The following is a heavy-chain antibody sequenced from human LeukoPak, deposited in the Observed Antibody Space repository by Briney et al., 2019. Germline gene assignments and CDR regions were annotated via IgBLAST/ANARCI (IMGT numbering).Heavy chain of an antibody. CDR3: AREHRSSKYFDS. Sequence: PSETLSLTCSVSGSSIAVNHYYWGWIRQPPGKGLEWIGSGLYTGNTYSNPSLRSRVTISVDTSKNEFSLKMNSVTAADTAVYYCAREHRSSKYFDSWGQGALMIVSS. CDR2: GLYTGNT. V-gene: IGHV4-39*02. D-gene: IGHD6-6*01. J-gene: IGHJ4*02. CDR1: GSSIAVNHYY.